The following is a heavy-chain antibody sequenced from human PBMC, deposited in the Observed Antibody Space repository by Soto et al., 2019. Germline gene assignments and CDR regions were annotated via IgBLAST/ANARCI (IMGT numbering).Heavy chain of an antibody. CDR2: IYYSGST. V-gene: IGHV4-31*03. J-gene: IGHJ2*01. D-gene: IGHD2-15*01. Sequence: QVQLQESGPGLVKPSQTLSLTCTVSGGSIGSGGYYWSWIRQHPGKGLEGIGYIYYSGSTYYNPSLKSRVTISVDTTKNQFSLRPSSVTAADTAVYYCARHPPIVVVVEAKWYFDLWGRGTLVTVSS. CDR3: ARHPPIVVVVEAKWYFDL. CDR1: GGSIGSGGYY.